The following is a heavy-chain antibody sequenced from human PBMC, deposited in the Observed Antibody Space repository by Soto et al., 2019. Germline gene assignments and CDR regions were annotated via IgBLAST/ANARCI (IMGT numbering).Heavy chain of an antibody. CDR3: AQAPGVRGNFNY. V-gene: IGHV3-9*01. Sequence: GGSLRLSCAASGFTFDDYAMHWVRQAPGKGLEWVSGISWNSGNIGYADSVKGRFTISRDNAKNSLYLQMNSLRPEDTALYYCAQAPGVRGNFNYWGQGTLVTVSS. CDR2: ISWNSGNI. J-gene: IGHJ4*02. CDR1: GFTFDDYA. D-gene: IGHD3-10*01.